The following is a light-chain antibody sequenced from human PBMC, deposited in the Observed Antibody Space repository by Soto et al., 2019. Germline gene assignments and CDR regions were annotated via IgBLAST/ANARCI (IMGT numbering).Light chain of an antibody. Sequence: QSALTQPASVSDSPGQSITIPCTGTSTDIGGYNYVSWYQQHPGQAPKLLIYDVTNRPSGVSPRFSGSKSGNTASLTISGLQAEDEANYYCSSYTSSSPLVVFGGGTKLTVL. J-gene: IGLJ2*01. CDR3: SSYTSSSPLVV. CDR1: STDIGGYNY. CDR2: DVT. V-gene: IGLV2-14*03.